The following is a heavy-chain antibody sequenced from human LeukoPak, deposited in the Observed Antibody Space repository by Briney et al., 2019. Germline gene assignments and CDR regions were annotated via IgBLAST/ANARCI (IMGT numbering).Heavy chain of an antibody. CDR2: ISVTGGST. CDR3: AKHSRGSFRGASAFDY. J-gene: IGHJ4*02. CDR1: GFTFSTYA. D-gene: IGHD1-26*01. Sequence: PGGSPRLSCAASGFTFSTYAMSWVRQAPGRGLEWVSAISVTGGSTYSADSVKGRFTISRDNSKNTLYLQMNSLRAEDTAAYYCAKHSRGSFRGASAFDYWGQGTVVTVSS. V-gene: IGHV3-23*01.